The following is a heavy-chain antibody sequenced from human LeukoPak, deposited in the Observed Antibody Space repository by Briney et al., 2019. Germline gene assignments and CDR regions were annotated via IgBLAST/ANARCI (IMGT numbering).Heavy chain of an antibody. V-gene: IGHV4-59*01. CDR3: ARPSIPSAAASALDI. CDR2: IFYTGST. J-gene: IGHJ3*02. CDR1: GGSISSYY. Sequence: SETLSLTCTVSGGSISSYYWSWIRQPPGKGLEYIGYIFYTGSTNYNPSLKSRVTISVDTSKNQFSLKLTSVTAADSAVYYCARPSIPSAAASALDIWGQGTMVTVSS. D-gene: IGHD2-2*01.